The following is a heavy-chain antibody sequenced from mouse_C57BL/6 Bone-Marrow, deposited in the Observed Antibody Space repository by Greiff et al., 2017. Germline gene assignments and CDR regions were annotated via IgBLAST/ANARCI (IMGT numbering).Heavy chain of an antibody. J-gene: IGHJ1*03. CDR3: ARPLYFDV. Sequence: EVKLVESGGGLVKPGGSLKPSCAASGFTFSDYGMHWVRQAPEKGLEWVAYISSGSSTIYYADTVKGRFTITRDNAKNTLFLQMTSLRSEDTAMYYCARPLYFDVWGTGTTVTVSS. V-gene: IGHV5-17*01. CDR2: ISSGSSTI. CDR1: GFTFSDYG. D-gene: IGHD6-1*01.